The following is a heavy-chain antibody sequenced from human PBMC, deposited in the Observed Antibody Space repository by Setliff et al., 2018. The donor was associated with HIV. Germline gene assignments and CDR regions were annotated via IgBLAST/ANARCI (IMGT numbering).Heavy chain of an antibody. CDR1: GFTFSSYA. V-gene: IGHV3-23*01. D-gene: IGHD3-10*01. J-gene: IGHJ6*03. CDR3: ARYGLDGVTIFSPLSGYMDV. Sequence: GGSLRLSCAASGFTFSSYAITWVRQAPGKGLEWVSAISGSGDSTFYADSVQGRFTISRDNSKNTLYLQVNSLRAEDTAVYYCARYGLDGVTIFSPLSGYMDVWGKGTTVTVS. CDR2: ISGSGDST.